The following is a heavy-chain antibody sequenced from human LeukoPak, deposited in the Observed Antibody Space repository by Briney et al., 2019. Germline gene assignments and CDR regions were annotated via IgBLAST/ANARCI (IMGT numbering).Heavy chain of an antibody. CDR3: TTMVRGVIVAY. V-gene: IGHV3-30*03. J-gene: IGHJ4*02. CDR1: GFTFSSYG. D-gene: IGHD3-10*01. Sequence: GGSLRLSCAASGFTFSSYGMHWGRQAPGKGLEWGAVISYDGSNKYYADSVKGRFTISRDNSKNTLYLQMNSLRAEATAVYYCTTMVRGVIVAYWGQGTLVSVSS. CDR2: ISYDGSNK.